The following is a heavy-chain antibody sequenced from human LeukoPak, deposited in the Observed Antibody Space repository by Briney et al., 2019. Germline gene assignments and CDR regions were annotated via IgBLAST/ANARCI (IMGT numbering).Heavy chain of an antibody. D-gene: IGHD2-2*01. V-gene: IGHV4-34*01. J-gene: IGHJ4*02. CDR1: GGSFSGYY. CDR3: ARGYCSSTSCYPSDY. CDR2: INHRGST. Sequence: SSETLSLTCAVYGGSFSGYYWTWIRQPPGKGLEWIGEINHRGSTNYNPSLKSRATISVDTSKNQFSLKLSSVTAADTAVYYCARGYCSSTSCYPSDYWGQGTLVTVSS.